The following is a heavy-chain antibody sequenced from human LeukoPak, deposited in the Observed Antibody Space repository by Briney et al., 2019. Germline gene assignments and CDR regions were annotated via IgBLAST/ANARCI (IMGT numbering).Heavy chain of an antibody. CDR3: ARGGSGWRYYFDY. J-gene: IGHJ4*01. CDR1: GGSISSGSYY. V-gene: IGHV4-61*02. CDR2: IYISGST. D-gene: IGHD6-19*01. Sequence: SETLSLTCTVSGGSISSGSYYWNWIRQPAGKGLEWIGRIYISGSTYYNPALKSRVTISIDTSKNQFSLKLSSVTAADTAVYYCARGGSGWRYYFDYWGQEPWSPSPQ.